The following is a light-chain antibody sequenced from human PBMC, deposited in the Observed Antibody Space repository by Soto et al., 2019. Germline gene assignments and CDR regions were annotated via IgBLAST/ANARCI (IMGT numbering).Light chain of an antibody. CDR3: QTWGTGIRV. CDR1: SGHSSYA. V-gene: IGLV4-69*01. Sequence: QSVLTQSPSASASLGVSVKLTCTLSSGHSSYAIAWHQQQPEKGPRYLMKLNSDGSHSTGDGIPDRFSGSSSGAERYLTISSLQSEEEADYYCQTWGTGIRVFGGGTKVTVL. CDR2: LNSDGSH. J-gene: IGLJ2*01.